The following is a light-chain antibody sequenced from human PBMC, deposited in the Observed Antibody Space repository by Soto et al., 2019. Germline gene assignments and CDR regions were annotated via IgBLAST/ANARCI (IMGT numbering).Light chain of an antibody. J-gene: IGLJ3*02. V-gene: IGLV1-40*01. CDR3: QSYNSSRSGGV. CDR1: SSDVGAGYD. CDR2: GDS. Sequence: QSALTQPASVSGAPGQSITISCTGTSSDVGAGYDVHWYQQLPGTAPKLLIYGDSNRPSGVPDRFSGSKSGTSASLAITGLQAEDEADYYCQSYNSSRSGGVFGGGTKVTVL.